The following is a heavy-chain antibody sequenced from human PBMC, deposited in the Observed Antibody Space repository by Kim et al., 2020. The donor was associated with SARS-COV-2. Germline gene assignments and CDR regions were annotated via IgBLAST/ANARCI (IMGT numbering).Heavy chain of an antibody. Sequence: SVTGRFTISRDNAKNSLYLQMNSLRDEDTAVYYCWAMVRGVDYYYYGMDVWGQGTTVTVSS. V-gene: IGHV3-48*02. D-gene: IGHD3-10*01. J-gene: IGHJ6*02. CDR3: WAMVRGVDYYYYGMDV.